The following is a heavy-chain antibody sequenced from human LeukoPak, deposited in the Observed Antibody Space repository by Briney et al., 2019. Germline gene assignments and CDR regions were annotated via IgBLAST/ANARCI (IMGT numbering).Heavy chain of an antibody. CDR2: ISGSGDSA. CDR3: AKDRDCSSTRCYGDFDY. V-gene: IGHV3-23*01. D-gene: IGHD2-2*01. J-gene: IGHJ4*02. CDR1: GFTFSSYA. Sequence: GGSLRLSCEASGFTFSSYAMSWVRQAPGKRLEWVSVISGSGDSAFYADSVKGQFTISRDNSKNTLYLQMNSLRVEDTAVYYCAKDRDCSSTRCYGDFDYWGQGTLVTVSS.